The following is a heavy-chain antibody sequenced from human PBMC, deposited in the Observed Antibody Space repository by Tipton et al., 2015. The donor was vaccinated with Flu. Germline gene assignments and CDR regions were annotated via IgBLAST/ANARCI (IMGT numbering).Heavy chain of an antibody. J-gene: IGHJ3*01. V-gene: IGHV4-4*07. CDR3: ARDLRGYSGYTGGDAFDL. D-gene: IGHD5-12*01. Sequence: TLSLTCTVSGGSVTSSYWSWIRQPAGKGLEWIGRISTSGSTNYNASLESRVTMSRDTPKNHFSLRLSSATAADTALYYCARDLRGYSGYTGGDAFDLWGPGIVVTISS. CDR2: ISTSGST. CDR1: GGSVTSSY.